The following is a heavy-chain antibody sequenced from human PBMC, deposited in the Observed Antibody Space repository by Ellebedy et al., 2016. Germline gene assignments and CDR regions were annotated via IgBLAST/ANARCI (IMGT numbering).Heavy chain of an antibody. CDR2: IYYSGST. V-gene: IGHV4-39*07. D-gene: IGHD2-2*01. CDR1: GGSISSSSYY. CDR3: ARENIVVVPAAMAAGFDP. Sequence: GSLRLXXTVSGGSISSSSYYWGWIRQPPGKGLEWIGSIYYSGSTYYNPSLKSRVTISVDTSKNQFSLKLSSVTAADTAVYYCARENIVVVPAAMAAGFDPWGQGTLVTVSS. J-gene: IGHJ5*02.